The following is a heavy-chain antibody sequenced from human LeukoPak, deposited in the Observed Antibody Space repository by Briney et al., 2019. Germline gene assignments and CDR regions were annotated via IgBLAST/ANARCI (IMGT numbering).Heavy chain of an antibody. CDR3: ARPFELGRGRAFDY. CDR1: GGSIISSSYY. D-gene: IGHD1-26*01. Sequence: KPSETLSLTCTVSGGSIISSSYYWGWIRQPRGKGLEWIGSIYYSGSTYYNPSLKSRVTISVDTSKNQFSLKLSSVTAADTAVYYCARPFELGRGRAFDYWGQGTLVTVSS. J-gene: IGHJ4*02. V-gene: IGHV4-39*01. CDR2: IYYSGST.